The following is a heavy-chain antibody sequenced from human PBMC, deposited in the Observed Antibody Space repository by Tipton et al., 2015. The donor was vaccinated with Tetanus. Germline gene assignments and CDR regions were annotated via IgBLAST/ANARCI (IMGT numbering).Heavy chain of an antibody. CDR1: GDSIDGGFKN. Sequence: TLSLTCTVSGDSIDGGFKNWGWIRQQPGKGLEWIGYIDYRGNTYYNPSLRRRVTFSFDTSGNQFSLKLTSVTAADTAVYYCARANYDSSKKGPFDSWGQGSLVIVSS. CDR2: IDYRGNT. J-gene: IGHJ4*02. CDR3: ARANYDSSKKGPFDS. V-gene: IGHV4-31*03. D-gene: IGHD1-7*01.